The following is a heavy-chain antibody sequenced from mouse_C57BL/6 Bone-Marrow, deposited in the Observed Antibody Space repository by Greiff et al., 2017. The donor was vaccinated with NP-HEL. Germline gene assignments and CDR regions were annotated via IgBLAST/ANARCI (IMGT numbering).Heavy chain of an antibody. CDR1: GYTFTSYW. D-gene: IGHD2-5*01. V-gene: IGHV1-7*01. Sequence: VKLMESGADLAKPGASVKLSCKASGYTFTSYWLHWVKQRPGQGLAWIGYIHPRRGYTKYNQKFKDKATLTADKSSSTAYMQLSSLTYEDSAVYYCARWHDSNYVAMDYGGQGTAVTVSS. CDR3: ARWHDSNYVAMDY. J-gene: IGHJ4*01. CDR2: IHPRRGYT.